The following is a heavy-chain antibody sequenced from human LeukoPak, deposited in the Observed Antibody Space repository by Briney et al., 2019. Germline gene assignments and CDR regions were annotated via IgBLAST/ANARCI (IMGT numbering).Heavy chain of an antibody. CDR2: IIPIFGTA. V-gene: IGHV1-69*05. CDR1: GGTFSSYA. J-gene: IGHJ4*02. D-gene: IGHD3-10*01. CDR3: ASGQYMVRGVITSFGY. Sequence: SVKVSCKASGGTFSSYAISWVRQAPGQGLEWMGGIIPIFGTANYAQKFQGRVTITTDESTSTAYMELSSLRSEDTAVYYCASGQYMVRGVITSFGYWGQGTLVTVSS.